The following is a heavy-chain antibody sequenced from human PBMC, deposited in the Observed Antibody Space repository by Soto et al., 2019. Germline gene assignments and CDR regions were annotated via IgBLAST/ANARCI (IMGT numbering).Heavy chain of an antibody. J-gene: IGHJ4*02. CDR3: ARVPGNVNSGWIDY. Sequence: EVQLVESGGGLVQPGGSLRLSCAVSGFSLSNYAMHWVRQAPGKGLECVSTITTNGDSIYYANSVRGRFTISRDNSKNTLYLQMGSLKTEDMAVYYCARVPGNVNSGWIDYWGQGTLVTVSS. CDR1: GFSLSNYA. V-gene: IGHV3-64*01. CDR2: ITTNGDSI. D-gene: IGHD6-19*01.